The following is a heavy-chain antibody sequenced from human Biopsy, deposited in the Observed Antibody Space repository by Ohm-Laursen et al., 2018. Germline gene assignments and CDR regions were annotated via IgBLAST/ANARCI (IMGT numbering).Heavy chain of an antibody. V-gene: IGHV3-23*01. D-gene: IGHD3-3*01. CDR3: ARDLYDFCGGCPFDP. J-gene: IGHJ5*02. Sequence: SLRLSCAASGFTFSSHAMSWVRQAPGKGLECVSVINGSGGSTYYADPVKGRFTISRDNSKNTLYLQMNSLRAEDTAMYYCARDLYDFCGGCPFDPWGQETLVTAS. CDR1: GFTFSSHA. CDR2: INGSGGST.